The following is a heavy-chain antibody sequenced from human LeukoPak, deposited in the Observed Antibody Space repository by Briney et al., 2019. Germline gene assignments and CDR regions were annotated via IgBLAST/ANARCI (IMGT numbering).Heavy chain of an antibody. CDR2: INAGNSNT. V-gene: IGHV1-3*01. CDR1: GYTFTSYT. Sequence: GASVKVSCKASGYTFTSYTIHWVRQAPGQSLEWMGWINAGNSNTKYSQKLQDRVIVTRDTSASTAYMELSSLRSEDTAMYYCARFLIDSSGWYLGFDYWGQGTLVTVSS. D-gene: IGHD6-19*01. J-gene: IGHJ4*02. CDR3: ARFLIDSSGWYLGFDY.